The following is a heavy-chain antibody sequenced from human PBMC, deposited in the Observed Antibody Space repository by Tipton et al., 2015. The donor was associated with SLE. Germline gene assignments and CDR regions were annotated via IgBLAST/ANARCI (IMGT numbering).Heavy chain of an antibody. V-gene: IGHV4-34*01. CDR1: GFTFSSYS. CDR2: INHSGST. CDR3: ASPPGDAFDI. J-gene: IGHJ3*02. Sequence: LRLSCAASGFTFSSYSMNWVRQPPGKGLEWIGEINHSGSTNYNPSLKSRVTISVDTSKNQFSLKLSSVTAADTAVYYCASPPGDAFDIWGQGTMVTVSS.